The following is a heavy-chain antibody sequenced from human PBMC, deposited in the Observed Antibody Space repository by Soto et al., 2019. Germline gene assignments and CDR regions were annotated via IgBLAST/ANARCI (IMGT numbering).Heavy chain of an antibody. D-gene: IGHD4-17*01. CDR1: GFTVSGTY. Sequence: PGGSLRLSCAASGFTVSGTYMTWIRQAPGKGLEWVSYISSSGSTIYYADSVKGRFTISRDNAKNSLYVQMNSLRAEDTAVYYCARLLNYGNYEGSWGQGTLVTDSS. V-gene: IGHV3-11*01. CDR3: ARLLNYGNYEGS. J-gene: IGHJ5*02. CDR2: ISSSGSTI.